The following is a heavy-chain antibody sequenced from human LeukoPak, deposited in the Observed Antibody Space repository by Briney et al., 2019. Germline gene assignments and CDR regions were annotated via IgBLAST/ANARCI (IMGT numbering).Heavy chain of an antibody. CDR3: ARDQRYCSSTSCSYYGMDV. CDR2: INHSGST. V-gene: IGHV4-34*01. CDR1: GGSFSGYY. J-gene: IGHJ6*02. D-gene: IGHD2-2*01. Sequence: SETLSLTCAVYGGSFSGYYWSWIRQPPGKGLEWIGEINHSGSTNYIPSLKSRVTISVDTSKNQFSLKLSSVTAADTAVYYCARDQRYCSSTSCSYYGMDVWGQGTTVTVSS.